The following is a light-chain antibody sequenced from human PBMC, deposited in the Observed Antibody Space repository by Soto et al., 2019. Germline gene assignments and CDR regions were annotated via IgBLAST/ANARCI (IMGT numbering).Light chain of an antibody. CDR3: CSYAGSSTWV. CDR1: NSDVGGYNL. V-gene: IGLV2-23*01. Sequence: QPASVSGSLGQSITISCTGTNSDVGGYNLVSWYQQHPGKAPKLMTYEGSKRPSGVSNRFSGSKSGNTASLTISGLQAEDEADYYCCSYAGSSTWVFGGGTKVTVL. CDR2: EGS. J-gene: IGLJ3*02.